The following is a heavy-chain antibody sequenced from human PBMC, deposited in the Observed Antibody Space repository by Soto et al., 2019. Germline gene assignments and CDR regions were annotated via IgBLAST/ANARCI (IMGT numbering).Heavy chain of an antibody. D-gene: IGHD2-8*01. Sequence: PGESLKISCQASGYSFSNFWIAWVRQMPGEGLEWLGIIYPDDSDTRHSPSFLGQVTISADKSIKTTYLQWSSLKASDTAIYFCASFVLVKSTMNYFDLWGQLTLVTVSS. CDR3: ASFVLVKSTMNYFDL. J-gene: IGHJ4*02. CDR2: IYPDDSDT. V-gene: IGHV5-51*01. CDR1: GYSFSNFW.